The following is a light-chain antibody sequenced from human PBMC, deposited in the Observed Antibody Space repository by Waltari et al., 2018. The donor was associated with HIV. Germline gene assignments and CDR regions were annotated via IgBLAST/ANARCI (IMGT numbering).Light chain of an antibody. CDR3: QQYNDWPPLT. J-gene: IGKJ4*01. CDR2: MAS. V-gene: IGKV3-15*01. Sequence: EIVMTQSPAALFVSPGERATLSSGASQSVSTNLAWYQQKPGQAPRLLIYMASTRATGISSRFSGSGSGTVFTLTISSLQSEDFAVYYCQQYNDWPPLTFGGGTKVEMK. CDR1: QSVSTN.